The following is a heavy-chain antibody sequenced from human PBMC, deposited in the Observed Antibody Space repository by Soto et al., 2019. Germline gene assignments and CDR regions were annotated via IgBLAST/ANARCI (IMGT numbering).Heavy chain of an antibody. CDR3: AKALRDMATNTPDY. D-gene: IGHD5-12*01. Sequence: QVHLVESGGGVVQPGRSLRLSCAASGFTFTSFGIHWVRQAPGKGLEWVAVVSYDGIDENYADSVKGRFSISRDNSKNTVYLQMNSLRGEDTAVYYCAKALRDMATNTPDYWGQGTLVTVSS. CDR1: GFTFTSFG. J-gene: IGHJ4*02. V-gene: IGHV3-30*18. CDR2: VSYDGIDE.